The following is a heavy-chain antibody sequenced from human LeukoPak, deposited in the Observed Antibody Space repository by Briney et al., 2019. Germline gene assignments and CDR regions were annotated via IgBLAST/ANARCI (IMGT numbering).Heavy chain of an antibody. J-gene: IGHJ4*02. V-gene: IGHV1-2*02. CDR1: GYTFTDYY. D-gene: IGHD6-19*01. CDR3: VTKRYSSGWFVDGDDC. CDR2: INPNGGGT. Sequence: GASVKVSCKASGYTFTDYYLHWVRQAPGQGLGWLGWINPNGGGTDYAQKFQGRVTMTRDTSISTAYMELSRLRFDDTAVYYCVTKRYSSGWFVDGDDCWGQGTLVTVSS.